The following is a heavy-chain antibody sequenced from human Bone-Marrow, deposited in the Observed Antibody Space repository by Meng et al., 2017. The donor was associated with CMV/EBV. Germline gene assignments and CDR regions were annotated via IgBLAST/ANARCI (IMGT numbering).Heavy chain of an antibody. CDR1: GFTFSSYA. V-gene: IGHV3-30-3*01. CDR2: ISYDGSNK. Sequence: GESLKISCAASGFTFSSYAMHWVRQAPGKGLEWVAVISYDGSNKYYADSVKGRFTISRDNSKNTLYLQMNSLRAEDTAVYYCARIEMATTDYWGQGTLVTVSS. D-gene: IGHD5-24*01. CDR3: ARIEMATTDY. J-gene: IGHJ4*02.